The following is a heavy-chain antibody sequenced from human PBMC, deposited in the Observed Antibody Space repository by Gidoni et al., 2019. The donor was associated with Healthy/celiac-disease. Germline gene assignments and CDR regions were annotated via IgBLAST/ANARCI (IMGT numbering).Heavy chain of an antibody. CDR1: GFTFDGYA. CDR2: ISWNSGII. CDR3: AKAGPGIAAADPYSYGMDV. V-gene: IGHV3-9*01. Sequence: ELQLVASGGGLGKTGRSLRLSLEPPGFTFDGYAMPWVRQAPGKGLEWVSGISWNSGIIGYADSVKGRFTISRDNAKNSLYLQMNSLRAEDTALYYCAKAGPGIAAADPYSYGMDVWGQGTTVTVSS. J-gene: IGHJ6*02. D-gene: IGHD6-13*01.